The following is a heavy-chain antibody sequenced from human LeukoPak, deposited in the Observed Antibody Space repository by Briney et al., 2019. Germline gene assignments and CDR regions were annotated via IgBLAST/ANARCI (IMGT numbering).Heavy chain of an antibody. CDR1: GFTFRTYS. D-gene: IGHD1-26*01. Sequence: GGSLRLSCAASGFTFRTYSMNWVRQAPGKGLEWVSSISSSNSYIDYADSVKGRFTISRDNAKNSLYLQMNSLRAEDTAVYYCASGIVGATTFDYWGQGTLVTASS. J-gene: IGHJ4*02. V-gene: IGHV3-21*01. CDR3: ASGIVGATTFDY. CDR2: ISSSNSYI.